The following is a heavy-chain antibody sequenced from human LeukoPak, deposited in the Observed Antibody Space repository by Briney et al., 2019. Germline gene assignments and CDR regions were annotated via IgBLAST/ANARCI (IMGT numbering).Heavy chain of an antibody. CDR1: GFTFSSYT. D-gene: IGHD1-14*01. Sequence: GRSLRLSCAASGFTFSSYTMHWVRQAPGKGLEWVAVISYDGSNKYYADSVKGRFTISRDNAKNSLYLQMNSLRAEDTAVYYCATLKIPGHLGAFDIWGQGTMVTVSS. CDR2: ISYDGSNK. J-gene: IGHJ3*02. CDR3: ATLKIPGHLGAFDI. V-gene: IGHV3-30-3*01.